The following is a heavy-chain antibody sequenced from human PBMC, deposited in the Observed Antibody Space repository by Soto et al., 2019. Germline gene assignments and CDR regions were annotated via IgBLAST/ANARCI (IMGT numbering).Heavy chain of an antibody. J-gene: IGHJ6*02. CDR3: ARDLMVRGGRRYGMDV. CDR1: GFTFSSYS. D-gene: IGHD3-10*01. CDR2: ISSSSSTI. Sequence: GGSLRLSCAASGFTFSSYSMNWVRQAPGKGLEWVSYISSSSSTIYYADSVKGRFTISRDNAKNSLYLQMNSLRDEDTAVYYCARDLMVRGGRRYGMDVWGQGTTVTVSS. V-gene: IGHV3-48*02.